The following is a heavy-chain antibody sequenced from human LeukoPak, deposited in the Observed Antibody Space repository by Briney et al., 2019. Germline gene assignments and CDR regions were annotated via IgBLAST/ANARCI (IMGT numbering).Heavy chain of an antibody. D-gene: IGHD3-16*02. V-gene: IGHV3-48*01. J-gene: IGHJ4*02. CDR1: GFTFSSCS. CDR3: ARDDTFGGVIVKFDY. CDR2: ISSSSSTI. Sequence: GGSLRLSCAASGFTFSSCSMNWVRQAPEKGLEWVSYISSSSSTIYYADSVKGRFTISRDNAKDSLYLQMNSLRAEDTAVYYCARDDTFGGVIVKFDYWGQGTLVTVSS.